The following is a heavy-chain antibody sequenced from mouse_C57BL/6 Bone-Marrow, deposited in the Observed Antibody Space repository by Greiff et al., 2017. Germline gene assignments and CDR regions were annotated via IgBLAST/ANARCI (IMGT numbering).Heavy chain of an antibody. J-gene: IGHJ4*01. D-gene: IGHD1-1*01. Sequence: QQSCTASGYTFTSYRMHWVKQRPGRGLEWIGRIDPNSGGTKYNEKFKSKATLTVDKPSSTAYMQRSSLTSEDSAVYYCARIDYYGSSYAMDYWGQGTSVTVSS. CDR2: IDPNSGGT. V-gene: IGHV1-72*01. CDR3: ARIDYYGSSYAMDY. CDR1: GYTFTSYR.